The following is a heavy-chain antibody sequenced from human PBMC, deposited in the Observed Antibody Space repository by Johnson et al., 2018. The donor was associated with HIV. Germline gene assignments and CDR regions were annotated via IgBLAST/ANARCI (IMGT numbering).Heavy chain of an antibody. Sequence: VLLVESGGGLVKPGGSLRLSCAASGFTFINAWMHWVRQAPGKGLVWVSRLNSDGSSTSYADSVMGRFTISSDNAKNTLYLQMNSLRAEDTAVYYCARVGSSWGRDAFDIWGQGTMVTVSS. V-gene: IGHV3-74*02. CDR2: LNSDGSST. J-gene: IGHJ3*02. CDR1: GFTFINAW. CDR3: ARVGSSWGRDAFDI. D-gene: IGHD6-13*01.